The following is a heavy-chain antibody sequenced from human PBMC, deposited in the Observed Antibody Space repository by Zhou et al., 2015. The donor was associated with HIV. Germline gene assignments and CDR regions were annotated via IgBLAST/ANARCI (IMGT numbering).Heavy chain of an antibody. CDR2: IIPIFGTA. CDR1: GGAFGSYA. D-gene: IGHD3-10*01. Sequence: QVLLVQSGAEVKKPGSSVKVSCKASGGAFGSYAISWVRQAPGQGLEWMGGIIPIFGTANYAQIFQGRITITADESTSTAYMELSSLRSEDTAVYYCARTLGHYGSGSYPAQYWGQGTLVTVSS. V-gene: IGHV1-69*01. J-gene: IGHJ4*02. CDR3: ARTLGHYGSGSYPAQY.